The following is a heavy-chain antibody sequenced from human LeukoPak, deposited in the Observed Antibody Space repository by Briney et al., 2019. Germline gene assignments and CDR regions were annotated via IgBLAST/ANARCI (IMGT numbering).Heavy chain of an antibody. CDR3: ARDGPGIAAAAPRY. J-gene: IGHJ4*02. D-gene: IGHD6-13*01. V-gene: IGHV3-7*03. Sequence: GGSLRLSCAASGFTFSSYWMSWVRQAPGKGLEWVANIKQDGSVKYYVDSVKGRFTISRDNAKNSLYLQMNSLRAEDTAVYYCARDGPGIAAAAPRYWGQGTLVTVSS. CDR2: IKQDGSVK. CDR1: GFTFSSYW.